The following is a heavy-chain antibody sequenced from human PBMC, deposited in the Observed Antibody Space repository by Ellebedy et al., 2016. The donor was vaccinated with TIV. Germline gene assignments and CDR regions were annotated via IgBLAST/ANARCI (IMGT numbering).Heavy chain of an antibody. CDR3: ARGFYEKFDP. V-gene: IGHV1-18*04. CDR2: ISAYNGDT. CDR1: GYTFTGYY. J-gene: IGHJ5*02. D-gene: IGHD2/OR15-2a*01. Sequence: ASVKVSCKASGYTFTGYYMHWVRQAPGQGLEWMGWISAYNGDTNYAQKFQGRVTMTTDTFTSTAYMELRSLRSDDTAVYYCARGFYEKFDPWGQGTLVTVSS.